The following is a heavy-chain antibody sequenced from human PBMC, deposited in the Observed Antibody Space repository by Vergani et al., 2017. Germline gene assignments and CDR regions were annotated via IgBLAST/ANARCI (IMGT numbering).Heavy chain of an antibody. CDR1: GFTFSSYA. CDR2: ISGSGGST. CDR3: AKRTSPPYSSSWYQWGWFDP. J-gene: IGHJ5*02. V-gene: IGHV3-23*04. Sequence: EVQLVESGGGLVQPGGSLRLSCAASGFTFSSYAMSWVRQAPGKGLEWVSAISGSGGSTYYADSVKGRFTISRDNSKNTLYLQMNSLRAEDTAVYYCAKRTSPPYSSSWYQWGWFDPWGQGTLVTVSS. D-gene: IGHD6-13*01.